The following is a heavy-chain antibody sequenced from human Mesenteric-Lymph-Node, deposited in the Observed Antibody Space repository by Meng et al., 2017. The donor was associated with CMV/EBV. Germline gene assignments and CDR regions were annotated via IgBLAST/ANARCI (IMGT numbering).Heavy chain of an antibody. V-gene: IGHV4-34*01. Sequence: HGQLHQWGAGLCEPSEPLAVKCLVYGGSFSGYNWNWIRQSPEKGLEWIGEINHSGSTTYNPSFTSRIIISVDTSTNQISLNMSSVTAADTAVYYCARGSSYDILTGYFNYWGQGALVTVSS. CDR1: GGSFSGYN. J-gene: IGHJ4*02. D-gene: IGHD3-9*01. CDR2: INHSGST. CDR3: ARGSSYDILTGYFNY.